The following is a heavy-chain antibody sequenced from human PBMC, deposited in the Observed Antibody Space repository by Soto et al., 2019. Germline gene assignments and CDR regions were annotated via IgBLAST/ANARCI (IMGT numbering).Heavy chain of an antibody. CDR3: ARGGAPYDSSGWTEYS. J-gene: IGHJ4*02. CDR2: IYYSGST. CDR1: GGSVSRGSYS. V-gene: IGHV4-61*01. D-gene: IGHD3-22*01. Sequence: QVQLQESGPGLVKPSETLSLTCTVSGGSVSRGSYSWSWIRQPPGKGLEWIGYIYYSGSTNYNPSLKSRSTISVDTSKNHFPLKLSSVTAADTVVYYCARGGAPYDSSGWTEYSWGQGTLVTVSS.